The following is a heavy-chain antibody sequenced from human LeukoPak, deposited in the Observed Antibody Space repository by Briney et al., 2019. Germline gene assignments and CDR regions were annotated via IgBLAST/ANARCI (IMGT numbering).Heavy chain of an antibody. D-gene: IGHD4-17*01. CDR1: GYTFTSYY. CDR2: INPSGGST. V-gene: IGHV1-46*01. Sequence: ASVKVSCKASGYTFTSYYMHWVRQAPGQGLEWMGIINPSGGSTSYAQKFQSRVTMTRDTSTSTVYMELSSLRSEDTAVYYCARDALAVTTLNWFDPWGQGTLVTVSS. J-gene: IGHJ5*02. CDR3: ARDALAVTTLNWFDP.